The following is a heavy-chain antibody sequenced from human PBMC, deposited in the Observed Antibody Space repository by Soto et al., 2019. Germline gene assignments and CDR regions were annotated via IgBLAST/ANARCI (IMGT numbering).Heavy chain of an antibody. D-gene: IGHD4-17*01. CDR2: MSFDGTYK. CDR3: AKDRRDGEYNSVYDF. J-gene: IGHJ4*02. Sequence: QVQLAESGGGVVRPGRSLRLSCIGSGFRFSDYGMHWVGQAPGKGLEWVAMMSFDGTYKYSADSVKGRFIISRDNSKNTLYLQMNSLRAEDTAVYYCAKDRRDGEYNSVYDFWGQGTLVTVSS. CDR1: GFRFSDYG. V-gene: IGHV3-30*18.